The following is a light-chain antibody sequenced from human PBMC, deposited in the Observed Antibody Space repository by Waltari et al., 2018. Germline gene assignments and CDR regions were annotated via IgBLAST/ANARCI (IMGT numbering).Light chain of an antibody. CDR1: QGVSSS. V-gene: IGKV3-15*01. CDR2: GAS. J-gene: IGKJ1*01. CDR3: QQYNAWPRT. Sequence: EIVMTQSPATMTVSPGERPTLSCRASQGVSSSLAWYQEKPGQAPRLLIYGASTKSTGIPGRISGSGSGTEFTLTISSLQSEDSAVYYCQQYNAWPRTFGQGTKLEVK.